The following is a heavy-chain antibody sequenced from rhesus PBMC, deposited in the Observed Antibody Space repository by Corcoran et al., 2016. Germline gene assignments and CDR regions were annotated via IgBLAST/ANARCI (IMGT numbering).Heavy chain of an antibody. V-gene: IGHV4-160*01. CDR2: IDSSGST. D-gene: IGHD3-28*01. Sequence: QLQLQESGPGLVKPSETLSLTCAVSGGSISGYWWRWIRPPPGTGLVWIGRIDSSGSTDYNPSLKSRVTISRDTSKNQFSLKLSSVTAADTAVYYCARDDYYGSGYPFDYWGQGVLVTVSS. CDR1: GGSISGYW. J-gene: IGHJ4*01. CDR3: ARDDYYGSGYPFDY.